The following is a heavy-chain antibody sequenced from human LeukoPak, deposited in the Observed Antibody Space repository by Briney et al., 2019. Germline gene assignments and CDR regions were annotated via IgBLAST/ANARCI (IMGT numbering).Heavy chain of an antibody. Sequence: VASVKVSCKASGGSFSSHAIAWVRQAPGQGPEWMGGIIPISGIANYAQKFQGRVTITTDESTSTAYMELSSLTSDDTAVYYCARGLQYQLLKALGYYYMDVWGEGTTVTVSS. CDR3: ARGLQYQLLKALGYYYMDV. J-gene: IGHJ6*03. V-gene: IGHV1-69*05. CDR1: GGSFSSHA. CDR2: IIPISGIA. D-gene: IGHD2-2*01.